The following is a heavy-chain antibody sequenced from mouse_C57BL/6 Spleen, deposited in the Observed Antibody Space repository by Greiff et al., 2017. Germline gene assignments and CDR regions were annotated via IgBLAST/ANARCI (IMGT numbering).Heavy chain of an antibody. J-gene: IGHJ4*01. CDR3: ARGGVYYGSNYRYAMEY. CDR2: INPYDGDT. CDR1: GYSFTGYF. D-gene: IGHD1-1*01. V-gene: IGHV1-20*01. Sequence: VQLQQSGPELVKPGDSVKISCTASGYSFTGYFMNWVMQSPGKSLEWIGRINPYDGDTFYNQKFKGKATLTVDKSSSTAHMELRSLTSEDSAVYYCARGGVYYGSNYRYAMEYWGQGTSVTVAS.